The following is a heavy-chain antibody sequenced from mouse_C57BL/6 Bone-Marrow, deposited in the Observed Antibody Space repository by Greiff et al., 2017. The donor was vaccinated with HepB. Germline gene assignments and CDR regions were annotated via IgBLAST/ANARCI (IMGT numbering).Heavy chain of an antibody. Sequence: VQRVESGAELVKPGASVKLSCKASGYTFTEYTIHWVKQRSGQGLEWIGWFYPGSGSIKYNEKFKDKATLTADKSSSTVYLELSRLTSEDSAVYFCARHPYSSGYGYAMDYWGQGTSVTVSS. CDR2: FYPGSGSI. V-gene: IGHV1-62-2*01. D-gene: IGHD3-2*02. J-gene: IGHJ4*01. CDR1: GYTFTEYT. CDR3: ARHPYSSGYGYAMDY.